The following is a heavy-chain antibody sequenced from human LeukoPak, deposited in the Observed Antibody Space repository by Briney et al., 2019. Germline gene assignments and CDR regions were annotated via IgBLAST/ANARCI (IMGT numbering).Heavy chain of an antibody. D-gene: IGHD3-10*01. CDR2: IYSGGST. V-gene: IGHV3-53*01. Sequence: SGGSLRLSCAASGFIVTNTYMTWVRQAPGKGMQWVAVIYSGGSTFYADSVKGRFTVSRDTSKNTVYPEMKSLRAEDTAIYYCASGHEALGHWGQGTLVTVSS. CDR1: GFIVTNTY. CDR3: ASGHEALGH. J-gene: IGHJ4*02.